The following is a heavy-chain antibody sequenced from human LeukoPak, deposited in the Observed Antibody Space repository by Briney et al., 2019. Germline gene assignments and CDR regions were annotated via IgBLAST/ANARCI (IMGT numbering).Heavy chain of an antibody. CDR3: ACSGSYYGYDAFDI. CDR1: GGSISSYY. V-gene: IGHV4-59*01. CDR2: IYYSGST. J-gene: IGHJ3*02. Sequence: SETLSLTCTVSGGSISSYYWSWIRQPPGKGLEWIGYIYYSGSTNYNPSLKSRVTISVDTSKNQFSLKLSSVTAADTAVYYCACSGSYYGYDAFDIWGQGTMVTVSS. D-gene: IGHD1-26*01.